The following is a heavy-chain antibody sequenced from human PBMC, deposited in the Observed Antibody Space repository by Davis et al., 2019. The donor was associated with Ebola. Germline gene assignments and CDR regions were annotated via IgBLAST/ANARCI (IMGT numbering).Heavy chain of an antibody. CDR3: ASLRRTITGMDDAFDI. CDR2: IFPRDSDT. J-gene: IGHJ3*02. V-gene: IGHV5-51*01. D-gene: IGHD1-20*01. CDR1: GYSFTDSW. Sequence: GESLKISCKGSGYSFTDSWIGWVRQMPGKGLEWMGIIFPRDSDTRYSPSVQGQVTISADKSIRTAYLQWSGLKASDTAMYYCASLRRTITGMDDAFDIWGQGTMVTVSS.